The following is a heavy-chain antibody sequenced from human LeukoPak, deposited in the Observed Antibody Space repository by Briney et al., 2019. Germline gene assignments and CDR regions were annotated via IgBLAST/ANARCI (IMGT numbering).Heavy chain of an antibody. Sequence: SVKVSCKASGGTFSSYAISWVRQAPGQGLEWMGRIIPILGIANYAQKFQGRDTITADKSTSTAYMELSSLRSEDTAVYYCARRGSGITAAGWFDPWGQGTLVTVSS. J-gene: IGHJ5*02. V-gene: IGHV1-69*04. D-gene: IGHD6-13*01. CDR1: GGTFSSYA. CDR2: IIPILGIA. CDR3: ARRGSGITAAGWFDP.